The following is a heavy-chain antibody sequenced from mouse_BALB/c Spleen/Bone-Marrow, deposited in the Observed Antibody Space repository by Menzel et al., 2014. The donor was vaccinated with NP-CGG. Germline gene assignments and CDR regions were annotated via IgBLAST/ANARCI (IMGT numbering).Heavy chain of an antibody. Sequence: VQLQQSGAELVRSGASVKLSCTASGFNIKDYYMHWVKQRPEQGLEWIGWIDPENGDTEYAPKFQGKATMTADTPSNTAYLQLSSLTSEDTAVYYCNARYYYAMDYWGQGTSVTVSS. CDR2: IDPENGDT. CDR3: NARYYYAMDY. J-gene: IGHJ4*01. CDR1: GFNIKDYY. V-gene: IGHV14-4*02.